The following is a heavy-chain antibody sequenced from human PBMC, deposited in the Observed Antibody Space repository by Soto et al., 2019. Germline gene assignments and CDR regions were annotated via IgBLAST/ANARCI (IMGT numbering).Heavy chain of an antibody. J-gene: IGHJ6*02. Sequence: GLMRLSCAASDLNIGNAGRNCVSKAPGKGLEWVGRIKSKTDSGTTDYAAPVKGRFTISRDDSKNTLYLQMNSLKTEDTAVYYCSSFSNKCESRGYLQGIMDAGGQGITVT. CDR3: SSFSNKCESRGYLQGIMDA. V-gene: IGHV3-15*07. D-gene: IGHD3-22*01. CDR2: IKSKTDSGTT. CDR1: DLNIGNAG.